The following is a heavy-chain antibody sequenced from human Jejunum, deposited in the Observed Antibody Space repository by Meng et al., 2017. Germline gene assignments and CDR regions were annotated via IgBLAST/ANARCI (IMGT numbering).Heavy chain of an antibody. J-gene: IGHJ4*02. Sequence: ASVKVSCKASGYSFTVNFLHWVRLAPGHGLEWIGWINTNTGNTNYAQRFEGRVAMTRDTSINTVYMDLISPTSDDTAVYYCARGDSSSLPYYFDYWGQGTLVTVSS. V-gene: IGHV1-2*02. CDR3: ARGDSSSLPYYFDY. CDR2: INTNTGNT. D-gene: IGHD6-13*01. CDR1: GYSFTVNF.